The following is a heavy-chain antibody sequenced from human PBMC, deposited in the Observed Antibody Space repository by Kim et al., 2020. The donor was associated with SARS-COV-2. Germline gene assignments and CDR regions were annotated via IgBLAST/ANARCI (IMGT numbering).Heavy chain of an antibody. J-gene: IGHJ6*02. Sequence: SLKSRVTISVDTSKNQCSLKLSSVTAADTAVYYCARLPRLPSNYYYGMDVWGQGTTVTVSS. CDR3: ARLPRLPSNYYYGMDV. V-gene: IGHV4-59*01.